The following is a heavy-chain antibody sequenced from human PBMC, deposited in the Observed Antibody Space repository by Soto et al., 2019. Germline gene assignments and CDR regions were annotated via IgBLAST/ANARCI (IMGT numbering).Heavy chain of an antibody. D-gene: IGHD6-19*01. CDR1: GFSLTTTGVG. Sequence: QISLKESGPALVKPTQTLTLTCSFSGFSLTTTGVGVGWNRQPPGKALEWLALTYWDDDERYYPSLKNRPTTTKDTSKNPVVLTMTNVDTVYTGTYSGSVCMAAGHFDSWGQGSLVTVSS. V-gene: IGHV2-5*02. J-gene: IGHJ4*02. CDR3: SVCMAAGHFDS. CDR2: TYWDDDE.